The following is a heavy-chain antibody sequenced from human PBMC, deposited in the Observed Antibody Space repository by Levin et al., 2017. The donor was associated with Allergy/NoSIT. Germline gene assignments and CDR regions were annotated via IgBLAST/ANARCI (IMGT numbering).Heavy chain of an antibody. CDR1: GGSISSYY. CDR3: ARDSQGSQYSYYYFMDV. Sequence: SETLSLTCTVSGGSISSYYWNWIRQPPGKGLEWIGYIYYSGSTNYNPSLKSRVTISEDTSKNQFSLKLSSVTAADTAVYYCARDSQGSQYSYYYFMDVWGKGTTVTVSS. V-gene: IGHV4-59*01. J-gene: IGHJ6*03. CDR2: IYYSGST.